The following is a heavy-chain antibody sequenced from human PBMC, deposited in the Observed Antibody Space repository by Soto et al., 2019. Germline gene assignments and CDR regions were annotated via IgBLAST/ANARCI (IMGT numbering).Heavy chain of an antibody. CDR1: GYTFTGYY. CDR2: INPNSGGT. D-gene: IGHD6-13*01. V-gene: IGHV1-2*04. CDR3: ARAGAAAGITPFDY. J-gene: IGHJ4*02. Sequence: ASVKVSCKASGYTFTGYYMHWVRQAPGQGLEWMGWINPNSGGTNYAQKLQGWVTMTRDTSISTAYMELSRLRSDDTAVYYCARAGAAAGITPFDYWGQGTLVTVSS.